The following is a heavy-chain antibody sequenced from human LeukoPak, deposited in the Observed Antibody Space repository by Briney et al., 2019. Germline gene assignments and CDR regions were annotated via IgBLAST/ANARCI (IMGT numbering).Heavy chain of an antibody. V-gene: IGHV1-18*01. Sequence: ASVKVSCKASGYTFTSCGIRWVGPAPGKGLEWMGWISSYNGNKNYAKKLQGKVTMTTDTSTSTAYMELRSLRSDDTAVYYCARVWWGYCSSTSCYDMGDYWGQGTLVTVSS. CDR3: ARVWWGYCSSTSCYDMGDY. J-gene: IGHJ4*02. CDR2: ISSYNGNK. D-gene: IGHD2-2*01. CDR1: GYTFTSCG.